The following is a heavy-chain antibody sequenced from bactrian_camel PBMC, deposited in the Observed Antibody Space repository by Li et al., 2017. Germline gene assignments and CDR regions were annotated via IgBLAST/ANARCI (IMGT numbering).Heavy chain of an antibody. CDR1: GYTSSGYC. V-gene: IGHV3S1*01. CDR3: AADHCGQWDCSSDYCYTDADY. D-gene: IGHD2*01. J-gene: IGHJ4*01. Sequence: HVQLVESGGGSVQAGGSLRLSCAASGYTSSGYCMGWFRQAPGKEREAVAAIYTAGGSTYYADSVKGRFTISQGNAKNTLYLQMNSLKPQDSAMYYCAADHCGQWDCSSDYCYTDADYWGQGTQVTVS. CDR2: IYTAGGST.